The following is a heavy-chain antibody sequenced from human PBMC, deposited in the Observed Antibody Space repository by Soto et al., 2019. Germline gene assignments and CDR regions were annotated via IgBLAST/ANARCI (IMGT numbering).Heavy chain of an antibody. Sequence: ASVKVSCKASGGTFSSYAISWERQAPGQGLEWMGGIIPIFVTANYAQKFQGRVTITADESTSTAYMELSSLRSEDTAVYYCARGITGTVYNWFDPWGQGTLVTVSS. CDR2: IIPIFVTA. J-gene: IGHJ5*02. V-gene: IGHV1-69*13. CDR1: GGTFSSYA. D-gene: IGHD1-7*01. CDR3: ARGITGTVYNWFDP.